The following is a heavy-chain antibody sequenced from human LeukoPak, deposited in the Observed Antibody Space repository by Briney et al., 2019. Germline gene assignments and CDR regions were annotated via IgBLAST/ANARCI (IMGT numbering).Heavy chain of an antibody. D-gene: IGHD1-14*01. CDR2: ISSSGDT. J-gene: IGHJ4*02. Sequence: PSETLSLTCTVSGGSISAHYWSWIRQSAGERLEWIGRISSSGDTDYNPSLQSRVTLSIDTSKNQFSLKMNSVTAADTAVYYCAREGRKSHSGYWGQGTLVTVSS. V-gene: IGHV4-4*07. CDR3: AREGRKSHSGY. CDR1: GGSISAHY.